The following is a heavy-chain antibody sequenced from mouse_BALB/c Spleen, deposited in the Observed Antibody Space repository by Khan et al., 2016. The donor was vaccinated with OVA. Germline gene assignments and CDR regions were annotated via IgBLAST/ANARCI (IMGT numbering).Heavy chain of an antibody. CDR3: MSYAMDY. V-gene: IGHV11-2*02. Sequence: EVQLLETGGGLVQFGGSRGLSCEGSGFTFSGFWMSWVRQTPGKTLEWIGDINSDGSVINYAPSIKERFTIFRDNDKSTLYLQMSHVRSEYTATYFCMSYAMDYWGQGTSVTVSS. CDR1: GFTFSGFW. J-gene: IGHJ4*01. CDR2: INSDGSVI.